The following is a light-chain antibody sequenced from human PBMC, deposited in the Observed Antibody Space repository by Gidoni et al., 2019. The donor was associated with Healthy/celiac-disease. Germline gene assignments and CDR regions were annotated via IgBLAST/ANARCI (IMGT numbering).Light chain of an antibody. CDR1: QSLLHSNGYNY. J-gene: IGKJ1*01. CDR3: MQALQTWT. CDR2: LGS. Sequence: DIVMTQSPLPLPVTPGEPASISCRSSQSLLHSNGYNYLDWYLQKPGPSPQLLIYLGSNRASGVPDRFSGSGSGTDFTLKISRVEAEDVGVYYCMQALQTWTFGQGTKVEIK. V-gene: IGKV2-28*01.